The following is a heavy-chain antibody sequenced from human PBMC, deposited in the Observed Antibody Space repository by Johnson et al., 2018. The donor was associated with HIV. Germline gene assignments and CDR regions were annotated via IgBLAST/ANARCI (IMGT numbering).Heavy chain of an antibody. J-gene: IGHJ3*02. CDR3: SRGREGGMFDI. CDR2: VAFDGINK. V-gene: IGHV3-30*04. Sequence: QVQLVESGGGVVQPGRSLRLSCAASGFTFSSYAIHWVRQAPGKGLEWVALVAFDGINKYYADSVKGRFTISRDNSKNTLYLQMNSLRAEETAVYYCSRGREGGMFDIWGQGTMVTVSS. CDR1: GFTFSSYA. D-gene: IGHD1-26*01.